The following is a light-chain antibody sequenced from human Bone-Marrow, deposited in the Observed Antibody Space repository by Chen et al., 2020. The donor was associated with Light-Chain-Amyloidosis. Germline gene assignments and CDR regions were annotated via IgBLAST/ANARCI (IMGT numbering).Light chain of an antibody. CDR3: QQRRNWPRT. CDR1: QSVDSY. J-gene: IGKJ1*01. Sequence: IVLTQSPATLSLSPGERATLSCRASQSVDSYLAWYQQKPGQAPRLLIFDASNRATGIPARLSGSGSGTDFTLTISSLEPEDFAVYYCQQRRNWPRTFGQGTKVDIK. CDR2: DAS. V-gene: IGKV3-11*01.